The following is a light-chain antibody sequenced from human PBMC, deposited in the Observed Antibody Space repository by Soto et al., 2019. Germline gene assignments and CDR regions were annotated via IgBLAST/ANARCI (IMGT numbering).Light chain of an antibody. V-gene: IGKV3-20*01. J-gene: IGKJ5*01. CDR3: QHYVDSPPIT. Sequence: EIVLTQSPGTLSLSPGERATLSCRASQSVSSSYLAWYQQKPGQAPRLLIYGVSSRATGIPDRFSGCGSGTDFTLTISRLEPEDFSVYYCQHYVDSPPITFGQGKRLEIK. CDR2: GVS. CDR1: QSVSSSY.